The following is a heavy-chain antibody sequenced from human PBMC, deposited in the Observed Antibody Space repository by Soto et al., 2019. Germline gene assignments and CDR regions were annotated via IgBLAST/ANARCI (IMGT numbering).Heavy chain of an antibody. Sequence: LRLSCAASGFIFSSYAMHWVRQAPGKGLEWVSVISGSGDVTEYADSVKGRFIISRDNSKTTLYLQMNSLRAEETALYYCAKGSVWSSPPFHIWGQGTMVTVSS. D-gene: IGHD3-3*01. CDR3: AKGSVWSSPPFHI. CDR1: GFIFSSYA. V-gene: IGHV3-23*01. CDR2: ISGSGDVT. J-gene: IGHJ3*02.